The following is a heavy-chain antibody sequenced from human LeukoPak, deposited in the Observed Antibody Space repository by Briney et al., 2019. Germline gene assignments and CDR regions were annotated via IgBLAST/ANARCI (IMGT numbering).Heavy chain of an antibody. J-gene: IGHJ4*02. CDR2: IYSGGST. CDR3: SRGSGYDSSGYLDY. V-gene: IGHV3-53*01. Sequence: GGSLRLSCAASGFTVSSNYMSWVRQAPGKGLEWVSVIYSGGSTYYADSVKGRFTISRDNSKNTLYLQMNSRRAEDTDVYYCSRGSGYDSSGYLDYWGQGTLVTVSS. CDR1: GFTVSSNY. D-gene: IGHD3-22*01.